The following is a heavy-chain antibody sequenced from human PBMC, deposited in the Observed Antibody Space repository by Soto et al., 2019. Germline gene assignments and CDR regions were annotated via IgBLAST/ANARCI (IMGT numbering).Heavy chain of an antibody. CDR1: GFTFSSYA. CDR2: ITGGGDDT. V-gene: IGHV3-23*01. Sequence: GGSLRLSCGASGFTFSSYAMSWVRQAPGKGLEWVSVITGGGDDTHYADSVKGRFTISRNNSQNTLFLQMNSLRSEDTAVYFCAKEGRYSGSYGGYWGQGTLVTVSS. CDR3: AKEGRYSGSYGGY. D-gene: IGHD1-26*01. J-gene: IGHJ4*02.